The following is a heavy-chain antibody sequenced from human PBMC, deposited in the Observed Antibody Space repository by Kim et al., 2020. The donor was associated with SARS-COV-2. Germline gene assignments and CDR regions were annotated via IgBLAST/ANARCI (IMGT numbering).Heavy chain of an antibody. D-gene: IGHD5-12*01. V-gene: IGHV4-59*13. CDR1: GGSISSYY. CDR3: ARGSGFDAFHY. CDR2: IYYSGST. J-gene: IGHJ4*02. Sequence: SETLSLTCTVSGGSISSYYWSWIRQPPGKGLEWIGYIYYSGSTNYNPSLKSRVTISVDTSKNQFSLKVSSVTAADTAVYYCARGSGFDAFHYWGQGTLVTVSS.